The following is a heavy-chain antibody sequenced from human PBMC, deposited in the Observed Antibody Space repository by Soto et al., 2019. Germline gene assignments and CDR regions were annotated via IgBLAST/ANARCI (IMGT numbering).Heavy chain of an antibody. V-gene: IGHV4-59*01. CDR3: ARDGALQYDSTSWFDP. D-gene: IGHD3-22*01. Sequence: SETLSLTCTVSGGSISNSYWSRIRQSPGKGLEWIGYIYYSGSTNYNPSLKSRVTISVDTSKNQFSLKLSSVTAADTAVYYCARDGALQYDSTSWFDPWGQGTLVTVSS. CDR1: GGSISNSY. J-gene: IGHJ5*02. CDR2: IYYSGST.